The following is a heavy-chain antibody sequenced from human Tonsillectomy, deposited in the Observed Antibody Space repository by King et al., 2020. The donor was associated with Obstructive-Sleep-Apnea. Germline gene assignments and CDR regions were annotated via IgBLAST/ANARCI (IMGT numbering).Heavy chain of an antibody. J-gene: IGHJ4*02. CDR1: GFTFSSYA. CDR2: ISGSGVST. D-gene: IGHD1-26*01. V-gene: IGHV3-23*04. CDR3: ATRSVQWEPPPGDY. Sequence: VQLVESGGGLVQPGGSLRLSCAASGFTFSSYAMSWVRQAPGKGLEWVSAISGSGVSTYYADSVKGRFTTSSDNSKNTLYLQMNSLRAEDTAVYYCATRSVQWEPPPGDYWGQGTLVTVSS.